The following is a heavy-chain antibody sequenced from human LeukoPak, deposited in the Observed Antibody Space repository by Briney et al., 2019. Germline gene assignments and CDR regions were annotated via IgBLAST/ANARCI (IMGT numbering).Heavy chain of an antibody. Sequence: GGSLRLSCAASGFTFSSYSMNWVRQAPGKGLEWVGFIRSKAYGGTTEYAASVKGRFTISRDDSKSIAYLQMNSLKTEDTAVYYCARGRRATHDYWGQGTLVTVSS. CDR2: IRSKAYGGTT. J-gene: IGHJ4*02. V-gene: IGHV3-49*04. CDR1: GFTFSSYS. CDR3: ARGRRATHDY.